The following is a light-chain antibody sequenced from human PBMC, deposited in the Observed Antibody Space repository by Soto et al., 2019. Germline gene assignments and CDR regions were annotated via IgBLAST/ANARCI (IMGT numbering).Light chain of an antibody. CDR3: AAWDDSLRGVV. V-gene: IGLV1-47*01. J-gene: IGLJ2*01. CDR1: RSNIGGGY. Sequence: QSVLTQPPSASGTPGQTVTISCSGSRSNIGGGYVYWYHQLPGTAPKVLIYRSNQRPSGVPDRFSGSRSGTSASLAISGLRSEDEADYCCAAWDDSLRGVVFGGGTKLTVL. CDR2: RSN.